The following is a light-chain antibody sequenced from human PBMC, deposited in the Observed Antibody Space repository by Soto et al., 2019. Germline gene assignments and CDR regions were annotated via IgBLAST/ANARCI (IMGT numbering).Light chain of an antibody. CDR1: QSISSW. V-gene: IGKV1-5*03. J-gene: IGKJ2*01. Sequence: DIQMTQSPSTLSASVGDRVTITCRASQSISSWLNWYQQKPGKAPKLLVYKASSLESGVPPRFSGSGSGTEFTLTISSLQPDDFATFYCQRYNSYPYSFGQGTQLAMK. CDR2: KAS. CDR3: QRYNSYPYS.